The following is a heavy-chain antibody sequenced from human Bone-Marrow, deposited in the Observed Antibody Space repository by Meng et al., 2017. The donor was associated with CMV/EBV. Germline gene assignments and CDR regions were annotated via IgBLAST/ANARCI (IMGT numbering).Heavy chain of an antibody. J-gene: IGHJ4*02. CDR3: ARVGPVGDIVVVPAAPLDY. Sequence: GGSLTLSCAASGFTFDDYGMSWVRQAPGKGLEWVSGINWNGGSTGYADSVKGRFTISRDNAKDSLYLQMNSLRAEDTALYYCARVGPVGDIVVVPAAPLDYWGPGTLVTVSS. D-gene: IGHD2-2*01. CDR2: INWNGGST. V-gene: IGHV3-20*04. CDR1: GFTFDDYG.